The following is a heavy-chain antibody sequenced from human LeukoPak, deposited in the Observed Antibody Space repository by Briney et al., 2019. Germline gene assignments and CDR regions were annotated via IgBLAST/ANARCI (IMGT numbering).Heavy chain of an antibody. V-gene: IGHV4-59*01. CDR1: GGSISSYY. J-gene: IGHJ4*02. D-gene: IGHD1-1*01. CDR3: VRPESAGTKYRFDY. CDR2: IYYSGNT. Sequence: SETLSLTCTVSGGSISSYYWNWIRQPPGKGLEWIAYIYYSGNTNYNPSLKSRVTISVDTSKNHVSLNLTSVTAADTAVYYCVRPESAGTKYRFDYWGQGALVTVSS.